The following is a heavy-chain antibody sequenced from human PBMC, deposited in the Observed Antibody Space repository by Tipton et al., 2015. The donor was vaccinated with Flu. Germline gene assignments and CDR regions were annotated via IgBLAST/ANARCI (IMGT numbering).Heavy chain of an antibody. Sequence: TLSLTCAVSGDSISSDFYWAWIRQFPGKGLEWIGTVSRSGSTIYSPSLKSRVTISIDRSKNQFSLNLKSVTAADMAVYYCARRDYSNYVSDPKSWFDPWGQGILVTVSS. CDR2: VSRSGST. CDR3: ARRDYSNYVSDPKSWFDP. D-gene: IGHD4-11*01. CDR1: GDSISSDFY. V-gene: IGHV4-38-2*01. J-gene: IGHJ5*02.